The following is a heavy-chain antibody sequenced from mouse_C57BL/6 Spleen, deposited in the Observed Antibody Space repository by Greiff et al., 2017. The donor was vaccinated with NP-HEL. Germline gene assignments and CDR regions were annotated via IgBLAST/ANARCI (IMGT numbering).Heavy chain of an antibody. Sequence: VQLVESGAELARPGASVKLSCKASGYTFTSYGISWVKQRTGQGLEWIGEIYPRSGNTYYNEKFKGKATLTADKSSSTAYMELRSLTSEDSAVYFCARSSVTTVVATGFDYWGQGTTLTVSS. CDR3: ARSSVTTVVATGFDY. V-gene: IGHV1-81*01. D-gene: IGHD1-1*01. CDR2: IYPRSGNT. CDR1: GYTFTSYG. J-gene: IGHJ2*01.